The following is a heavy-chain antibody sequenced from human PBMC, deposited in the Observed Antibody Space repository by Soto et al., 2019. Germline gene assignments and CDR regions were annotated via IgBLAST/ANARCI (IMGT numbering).Heavy chain of an antibody. CDR2: IYYSGST. CDR3: ARVKTYYYDSSGYQFDY. Sequence: SETLSLTCTVSGGSISSHYWSWIRQPPGKGLEWIGYIYYSGSTNYNPSLKSRVTISVDTSKNQFSLKLSSVAAAGTAVYYCARVKTYYYDSSGYQFDYWGQGTLVTVSS. V-gene: IGHV4-59*11. J-gene: IGHJ4*02. D-gene: IGHD3-22*01. CDR1: GGSISSHY.